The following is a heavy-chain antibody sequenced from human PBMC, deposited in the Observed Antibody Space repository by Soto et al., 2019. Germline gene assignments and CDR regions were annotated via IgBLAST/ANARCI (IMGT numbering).Heavy chain of an antibody. Sequence: XXSLRLSFAASGFTFSSYWMRWVHQAPGKGLEWVANIKQDGSEKYYVDSVKGRFTISRDNAKNSLYLQMNSLRSEDKAVYYCAREQDEVAVAGENAFDIWGQGTMVTVSS. CDR1: GFTFSSYW. J-gene: IGHJ3*02. V-gene: IGHV3-7*03. D-gene: IGHD6-19*01. CDR2: IKQDGSEK. CDR3: AREQDEVAVAGENAFDI.